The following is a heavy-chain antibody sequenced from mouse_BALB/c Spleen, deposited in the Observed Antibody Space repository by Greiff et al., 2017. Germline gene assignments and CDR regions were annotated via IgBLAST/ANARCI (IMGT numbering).Heavy chain of an antibody. Sequence: QVQLQQPGAELVRPGASVNLSCKASGYTFTSYWINWVKQRPGQGLEWIGNIYPSDSYTNYNQKFKDKATLTVDKSSSTAYMQLSSPTSEDSAVYYCTRSRDYDGDFAYWGQGTLVTVSA. CDR3: TRSRDYDGDFAY. J-gene: IGHJ3*01. V-gene: IGHV1-69*02. CDR1: GYTFTSYW. D-gene: IGHD2-4*01. CDR2: IYPSDSYT.